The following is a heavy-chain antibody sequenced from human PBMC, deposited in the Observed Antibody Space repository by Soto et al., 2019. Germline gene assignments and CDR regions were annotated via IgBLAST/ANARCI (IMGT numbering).Heavy chain of an antibody. V-gene: IGHV3-66*01. CDR2: IYSGGST. D-gene: IGHD3-22*01. CDR3: ARRRMRDSSGYSIDY. J-gene: IGHJ4*02. Sequence: PGGSLRLSCAASGFTFSNYVMSWVRQAPGKGLEWVSVIYSGGSTYYADSVKGRFTISRDNSKNTLYLQMNSLRAEDTAVYYCARRRMRDSSGYSIDYWGQGTLVTVSS. CDR1: GFTFSNYV.